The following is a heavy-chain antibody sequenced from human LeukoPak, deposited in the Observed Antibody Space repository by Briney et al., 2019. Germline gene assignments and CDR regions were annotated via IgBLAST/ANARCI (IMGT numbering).Heavy chain of an antibody. CDR2: IKSKTDGGTT. CDR1: GFTFSNAW. D-gene: IGHD3-22*01. J-gene: IGHJ3*02. V-gene: IGHV3-15*01. Sequence: GGSLRLSCAASGFTFSNAWMSWVRQAPGKGLEWVGRIKSKTDGGTTDYAAPVKGRFTISRDDSKNTLYLQMNSLKTEDTAVYYCTTLSVRGYYVDAFDIWGQGTMVTVSS. CDR3: TTLSVRGYYVDAFDI.